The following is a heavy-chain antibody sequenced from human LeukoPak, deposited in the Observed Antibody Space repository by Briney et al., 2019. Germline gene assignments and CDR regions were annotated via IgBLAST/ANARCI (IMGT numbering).Heavy chain of an antibody. CDR1: GFTFSQFG. CDR3: AKARIIGVGWAQFDS. V-gene: IGHV3-23*01. D-gene: IGHD2-21*01. J-gene: IGHJ4*02. CDR2: FDGNAHGT. Sequence: PGGSLRLSCATSGFTFSQFGMTWVRQPPGKGLEWVASFDGNAHGTYFADSVKGRRTISSDNSKNTVYLQMNSLRADDTAIYYCAKARIIGVGWAQFDSWGQGSLVTVSS.